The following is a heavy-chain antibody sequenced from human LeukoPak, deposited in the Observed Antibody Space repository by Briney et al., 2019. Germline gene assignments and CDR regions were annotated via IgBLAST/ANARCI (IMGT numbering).Heavy chain of an antibody. CDR2: IGSKANSYAT. CDR3: TGGTAAAGTPGGFDY. CDR1: GFTFSGSA. D-gene: IGHD6-13*01. V-gene: IGHV3-73*01. J-gene: IGHJ4*02. Sequence: GGSLRLSCAASGFTFSGSAMHWVRQASGKGLEWVGRIGSKANSYATAYAASVKGRFTISRDDSKNTAYLQMNSLRTEDTAVYYCTGGTAAAGTPGGFDYWGQGTLVTVSS.